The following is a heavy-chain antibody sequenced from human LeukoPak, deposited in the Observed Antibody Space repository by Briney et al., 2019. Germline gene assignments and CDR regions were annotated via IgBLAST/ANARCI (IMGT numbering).Heavy chain of an antibody. CDR3: AKDPYDTPYYFDY. D-gene: IGHD3-9*01. CDR1: GFTFSSYA. J-gene: IGHJ4*02. CDR2: ISGSGGST. V-gene: IGHV3-23*01. Sequence: PGGSLRLSCAASGFTFSSYAMSWVRHAPGKGLEWVSAISGSGGSTYYADSVKGRFTISRDNSKNTLYLQMNSLRAEDTAVYYCAKDPYDTPYYFDYWGQGTLVTVSS.